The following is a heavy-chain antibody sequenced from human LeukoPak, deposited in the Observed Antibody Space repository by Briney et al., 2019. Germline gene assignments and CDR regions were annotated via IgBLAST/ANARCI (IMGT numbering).Heavy chain of an antibody. CDR1: GDSISSSTYY. V-gene: IGHV4-39*01. D-gene: IGHD6-19*01. J-gene: IGHJ4*02. Sequence: SETLSLTCTVSGDSISSSTYYWDWIRQPPGKGLEWIAAIYYSGTTYYKPSPKSRVTISIDTSKNQFSLKLTSLTAADTAVYYCARHSTSRGLDYWGQGTLVTVSS. CDR2: IYYSGTT. CDR3: ARHSTSRGLDY.